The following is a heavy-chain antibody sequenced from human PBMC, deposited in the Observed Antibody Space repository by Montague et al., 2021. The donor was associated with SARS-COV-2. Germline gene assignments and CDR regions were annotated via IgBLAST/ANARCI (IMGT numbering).Heavy chain of an antibody. D-gene: IGHD2-2*02. V-gene: IGHV4-34*01. CDR2: IHHGGST. CDR3: ARLGDGVVPSPILGAGPYYAYYYMDV. CDR1: GGSFSTYS. Sequence: SETLSLTCAVHGGSFSTYSWNWIRQPPGKGLEWIGEIHHGGSTNYNPSLKSRVTISVDTSKNQFSLKLTSVAAADTAVYYCARLGDGVVPSPILGAGPYYAYYYMDVWGKGTTVTVSS. J-gene: IGHJ6*03.